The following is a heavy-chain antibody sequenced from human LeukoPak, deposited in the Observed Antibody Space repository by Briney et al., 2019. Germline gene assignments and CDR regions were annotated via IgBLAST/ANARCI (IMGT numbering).Heavy chain of an antibody. CDR1: GFTFSSYA. CDR2: ISTNGGRT. D-gene: IGHD3-16*01. V-gene: IGHV3-64*01. J-gene: IGHJ3*02. CDR3: ARERRGEDAFDI. Sequence: GGSLRLSCAASGFTFSSYAMHWVRQAPGKGLEYVSTISTNGGRTYYANSVKGRFTISRDNSKNAVYLQMGSLRAEDMAVYYCARERRGEDAFDIWGQGTMVTVSS.